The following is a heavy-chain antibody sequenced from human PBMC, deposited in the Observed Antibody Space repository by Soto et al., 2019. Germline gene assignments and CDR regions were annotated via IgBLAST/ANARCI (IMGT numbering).Heavy chain of an antibody. CDR3: AKDSSGWYYFDY. CDR1: GFTFSSYA. CDR2: ISGSGGST. J-gene: IGHJ4*02. V-gene: IGHV3-23*01. Sequence: GGSLRLSCAVSGFTFSSYAMSWARQAPGKGLEWVSAISGSGGSTYYADSVKGRFTISRDNSKNTLYLQMNSLRAEDTAVYYCAKDSSGWYYFDYWGQGTLVTVSS. D-gene: IGHD6-19*01.